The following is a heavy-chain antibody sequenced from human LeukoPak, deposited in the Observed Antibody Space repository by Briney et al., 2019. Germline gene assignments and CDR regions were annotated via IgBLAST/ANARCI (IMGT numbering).Heavy chain of an antibody. CDR2: ISYDGSNK. J-gene: IGHJ4*02. CDR3: ASGYFDY. Sequence: GGSLRLSCAASGFTFSSYGMHWVRQDPGKGLEWVAVISYDGSNKYYADSVMGRFTISRDNSKNTLYLQMNSLRAEDTAVYYCASGYFDYWGQGTLVTVSS. V-gene: IGHV3-30*03. CDR1: GFTFSSYG.